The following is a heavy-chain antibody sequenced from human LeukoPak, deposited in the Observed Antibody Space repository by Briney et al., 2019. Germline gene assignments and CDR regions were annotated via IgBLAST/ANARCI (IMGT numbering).Heavy chain of an antibody. D-gene: IGHD3-10*01. Sequence: SETLSLTCAVYGGSFSGYYRSWIRQPPGKGLEWIAYIFYIGSTDYNPSLKSRVTISVDTSKNQFSLELHSVTAADTAVYYCARHYDSGTYPLDYWGQGTLVTVSS. CDR3: ARHYDSGTYPLDY. CDR2: IFYIGST. J-gene: IGHJ4*02. CDR1: GGSFSGYY. V-gene: IGHV4-59*01.